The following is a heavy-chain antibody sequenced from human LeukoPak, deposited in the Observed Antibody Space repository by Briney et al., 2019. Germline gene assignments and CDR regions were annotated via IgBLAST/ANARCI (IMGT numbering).Heavy chain of an antibody. CDR1: GFTFDDYG. J-gene: IGHJ6*03. V-gene: IGHV3-20*04. D-gene: IGHD5-18*01. CDR2: INWNGGST. CDR3: AREVGYSYGLYYYYYYMDV. Sequence: GGSLRLSCAASGFTFDDYGMSWVRHAPGKGLEWVSGINWNGGSTGYADSVKGRFTISRDNAKNSLYLQMNSLRAEDTALYYCAREVGYSYGLYYYYYYMDVGGKGTTVTISS.